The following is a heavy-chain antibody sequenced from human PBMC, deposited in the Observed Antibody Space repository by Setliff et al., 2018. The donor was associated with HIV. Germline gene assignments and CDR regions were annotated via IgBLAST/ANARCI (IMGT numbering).Heavy chain of an antibody. Sequence: AASVKVSCKASGYTFTSYALHWVRQAPGQRLAWMGWLNAGNGDTKYSQNFQDRVAITRDTSASTAYMELNSLKTEDTAVYYCTTGPPKRVGATGVVDYWGQGTLVTVSS. D-gene: IGHD1-26*01. CDR1: GYTFTSYA. CDR2: LNAGNGDT. CDR3: TTGPPKRVGATGVVDY. J-gene: IGHJ4*02. V-gene: IGHV1-3*01.